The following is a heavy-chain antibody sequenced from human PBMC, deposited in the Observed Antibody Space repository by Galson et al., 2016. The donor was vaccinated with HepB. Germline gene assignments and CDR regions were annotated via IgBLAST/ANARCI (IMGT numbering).Heavy chain of an antibody. J-gene: IGHJ4*02. D-gene: IGHD4-17*01. CDR1: GSSFSSYA. V-gene: IGHV3-23*01. CDR2: ISGSGGST. CDR3: AKGRGDYVDYGYFDY. Sequence: SLRLSCAASGSSFSSYAMSWVRQAPGKGLDWVSAISGSGGSTYYADSVKGRFTISRDNSKNTLYLQMYSLRAEDTAVYYCAKGRGDYVDYGYFDYWGQGTLVTVSS.